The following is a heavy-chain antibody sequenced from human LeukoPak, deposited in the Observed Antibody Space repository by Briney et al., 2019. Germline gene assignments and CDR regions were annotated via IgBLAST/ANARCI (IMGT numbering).Heavy chain of an antibody. CDR2: IKQDGSEK. D-gene: IGHD1-26*01. Sequence: GGSLRLSCAASGFTFSSYWMSWVRQAPGKGLEWVANIKQDGSEKYYVDSVKGRFTISRDNAKNSVYLQMNSLRVEDTAVYYCARDKSVGATPLDYWGQGILVTVSS. J-gene: IGHJ4*02. CDR3: ARDKSVGATPLDY. V-gene: IGHV3-7*05. CDR1: GFTFSSYW.